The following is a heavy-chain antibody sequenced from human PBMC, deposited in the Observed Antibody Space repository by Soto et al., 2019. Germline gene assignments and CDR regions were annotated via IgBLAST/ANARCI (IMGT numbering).Heavy chain of an antibody. J-gene: IGHJ4*02. D-gene: IGHD3-10*01. CDR1: GFTFSDHY. V-gene: IGHV3-72*01. Sequence: EVQLVESGGGLVQPGGSLRLSCAASGFTFSDHYMDWVRQAPGKGLEWVGRTRNKANSYTTEYAASVKGRFTISRDDSKNSLYLQMNSLKTEDTAVYYCARVMVRAPSADYWGQGTLVTVSS. CDR2: TRNKANSYTT. CDR3: ARVMVRAPSADY.